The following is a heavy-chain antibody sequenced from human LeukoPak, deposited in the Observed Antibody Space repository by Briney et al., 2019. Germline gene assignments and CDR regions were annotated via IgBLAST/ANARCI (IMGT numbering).Heavy chain of an antibody. Sequence: ASVKVSCKASGYTFTSYDINWVRQATGQGLEWMGWMNPNSGNTGYAQKFQGRVTMTRNTSISTAYMELSSLRSEDTAVYYCARSLSRRTNTRDKYYYGSGSYHFDYWGQGTLVTVSS. CDR2: MNPNSGNT. V-gene: IGHV1-8*01. D-gene: IGHD3-10*01. J-gene: IGHJ4*02. CDR1: GYTFTSYD. CDR3: ARSLSRRTNTRDKYYYGSGSYHFDY.